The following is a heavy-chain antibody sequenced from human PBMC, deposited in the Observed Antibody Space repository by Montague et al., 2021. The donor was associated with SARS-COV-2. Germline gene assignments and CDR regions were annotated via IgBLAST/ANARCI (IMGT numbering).Heavy chain of an antibody. J-gene: IGHJ6*02. D-gene: IGHD3-10*01. CDR1: GGSSSGYY. Sequence: SETRSLTCAVYGGSSSGYYWSWIRQPPGKGLEWIGEINHSGSTNYNPSLKSRVTISVDTSKNQFSLKLSSVTAADTAVYYCARGRRILLWFGELLSGGDYYGMDVWGQGTTVTVSS. CDR3: ARGRRILLWFGELLSGGDYYGMDV. V-gene: IGHV4-34*01. CDR2: INHSGST.